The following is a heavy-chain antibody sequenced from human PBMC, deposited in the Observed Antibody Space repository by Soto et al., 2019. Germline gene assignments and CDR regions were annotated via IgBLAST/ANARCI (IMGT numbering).Heavy chain of an antibody. Sequence: PGGSLRLSCAASGFTFSSYGMHWVRQAPGKGLEWVAVIWYDGSNKYYADSVKGRFTISRDNSKNTLYLQMNSLRAEDTAVYYCARTPPGLRSTPYYFDYWGQGTLVTVSS. CDR1: GFTFSSYG. V-gene: IGHV3-33*01. CDR3: ARTPPGLRSTPYYFDY. J-gene: IGHJ4*02. D-gene: IGHD4-17*01. CDR2: IWYDGSNK.